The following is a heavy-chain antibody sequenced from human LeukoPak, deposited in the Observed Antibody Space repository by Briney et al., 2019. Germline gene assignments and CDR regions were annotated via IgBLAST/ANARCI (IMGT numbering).Heavy chain of an antibody. V-gene: IGHV3-9*01. CDR2: MSWYSGGI. J-gene: IGHJ4*02. Sequence: GGSLRLSCAASGFTFDDYAMPWVRQAPGQGLEWVSGMSWYSGGICYAAYLKARFTISRDNAKNSLYLKMNSLRAKDTALYYCAKGPTDYYDSSGYYSTLYYFDYWGQGTLVTVSS. D-gene: IGHD3-22*01. CDR1: GFTFDDYA. CDR3: AKGPTDYYDSSGYYSTLYYFDY.